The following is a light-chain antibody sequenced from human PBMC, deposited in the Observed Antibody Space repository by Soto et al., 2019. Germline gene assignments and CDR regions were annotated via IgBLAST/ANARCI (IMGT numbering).Light chain of an antibody. Sequence: QSALTRPASVSGSPGQSITISCTGTDNDIGTYNLVSWYQQCPGTAPKVIIFDVSSRPSGVSSRFSGSKSGNTASLTISPLQAEDEGDYYCCSYGGSRPYVFGTGTKVTVL. J-gene: IGLJ1*01. CDR2: DVS. V-gene: IGLV2-23*02. CDR1: DNDIGTYNL. CDR3: CSYGGSRPYV.